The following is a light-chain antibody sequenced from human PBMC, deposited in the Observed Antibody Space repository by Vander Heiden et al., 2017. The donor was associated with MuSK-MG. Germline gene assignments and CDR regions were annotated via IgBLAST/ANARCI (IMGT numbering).Light chain of an antibody. CDR2: DAS. J-gene: IGKJ1*01. CDR1: QSVTSIY. CDR3: QQYGSSPLA. Sequence: EIVLTQSPGTLSLSPGERATLSCRASQSVTSIYLAWYQHKPGQAPRLLIYDASSRATGIPDRFSGSGSGTDFTLTISRLEPEDFAVYYCQQYGSSPLAFGQGTKVXIK. V-gene: IGKV3-20*01.